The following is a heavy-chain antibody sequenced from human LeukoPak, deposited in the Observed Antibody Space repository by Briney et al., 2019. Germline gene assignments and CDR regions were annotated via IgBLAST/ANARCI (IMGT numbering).Heavy chain of an antibody. Sequence: PSDTLSLTCAVYGGSFSGYYWSWIRQPPGQGLEWIGEINHSGSTYYNPSLKSRVTILVDTSKNQFSLKLSPFTAADTAVYYCARAGYCSGGSCYSYYYYYMDVWGKGTTVTVSS. D-gene: IGHD2-15*01. CDR3: ARAGYCSGGSCYSYYYYYMDV. J-gene: IGHJ6*03. V-gene: IGHV4-34*01. CDR2: INHSGST. CDR1: GGSFSGYY.